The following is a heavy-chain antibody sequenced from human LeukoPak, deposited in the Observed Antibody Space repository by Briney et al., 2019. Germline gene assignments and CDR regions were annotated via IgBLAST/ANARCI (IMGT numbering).Heavy chain of an antibody. CDR3: AKAEGYDILTGLDY. V-gene: IGHV3-23*01. D-gene: IGHD3-9*01. Sequence: GGSLRLSCATSGFTFSSYAMSWVRQAPGKGLEWVSGIGASGGSTYYADSVKGRFTISRDNSKSTLYLQMNSLRTEDTAVYYCAKAEGYDILTGLDYWGQGTLVTVSS. CDR2: IGASGGST. J-gene: IGHJ4*02. CDR1: GFTFSSYA.